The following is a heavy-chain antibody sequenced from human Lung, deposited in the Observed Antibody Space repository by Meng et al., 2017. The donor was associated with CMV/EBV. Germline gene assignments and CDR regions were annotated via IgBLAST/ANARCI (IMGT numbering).Heavy chain of an antibody. CDR2: ISYDGSNK. V-gene: IGHV3-30-3*01. CDR3: AREEAMVGYYTNWFDA. CDR1: GFTFSSYA. Sequence: SGFTFSSYAMHWVRQAPGKGLEWVAVISYDGSNKYYADSVKGRFTISRDNSKNTLYLQMNSLRAEDTAVYYCAREEAMVGYYTNWFDAWGQGALVTVSS. D-gene: IGHD5-18*01. J-gene: IGHJ5*02.